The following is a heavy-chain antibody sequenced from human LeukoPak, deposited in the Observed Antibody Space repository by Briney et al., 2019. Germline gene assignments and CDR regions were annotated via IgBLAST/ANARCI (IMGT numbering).Heavy chain of an antibody. CDR3: ARGSPMLRGRPFDY. J-gene: IGHJ4*02. D-gene: IGHD3-10*01. CDR1: GFTFSSYA. V-gene: IGHV3-23*01. CDR2: LSSNGGST. Sequence: GGSLRLSCAASGFTFSSYAMNWVRQAPGKGLEWVSSLSSNGGSTYYADSIEGRFTISRDNSKNTLYLQMNSLRAEDTAVYYCARGSPMLRGRPFDYWGQGTLVTVSS.